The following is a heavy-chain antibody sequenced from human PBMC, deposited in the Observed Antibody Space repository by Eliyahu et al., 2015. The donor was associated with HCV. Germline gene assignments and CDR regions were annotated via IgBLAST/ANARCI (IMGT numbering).Heavy chain of an antibody. CDR3: TRGSDS. Sequence: EVQLVESGGGLVQPGGSLRLSCAASGFTIRNYWMYWVRQAPGMGLVWVARISYDGGIIGYADSVKGRFTVSRDNAKNTLDLQMNSLRADDTAVYFCTRGSDSWGQGTLVIVSS. CDR1: GFTIRNYW. CDR2: ISYDGGII. J-gene: IGHJ4*02. V-gene: IGHV3-74*01.